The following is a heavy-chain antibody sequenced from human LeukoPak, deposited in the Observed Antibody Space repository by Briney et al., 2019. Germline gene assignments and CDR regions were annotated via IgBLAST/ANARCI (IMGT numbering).Heavy chain of an antibody. Sequence: SETLSLTCTVSGGSISRGDYYWGWLRQPPGKGLEWVGYIYYSGSTYYNPSLKSRVAISLDTSKNQFSLQLISVTAADTAVYYCARTHGIVGATFFDYWGQGTLVTVSS. J-gene: IGHJ4*02. CDR2: IYYSGST. D-gene: IGHD1-26*01. CDR3: ARTHGIVGATFFDY. V-gene: IGHV4-30-4*08. CDR1: GGSISRGDYY.